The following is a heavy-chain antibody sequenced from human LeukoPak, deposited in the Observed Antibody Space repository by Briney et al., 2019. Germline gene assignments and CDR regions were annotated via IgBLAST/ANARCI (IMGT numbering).Heavy chain of an antibody. D-gene: IGHD6-19*01. Sequence: GSLRLSCAASGFTFSSYDMHWVRQATGKGLEWVSAIGTAGDTYYPGSVKGRFTISRGNAKNSLYLQMNSLRAGDTAVYYCARAYSGWALDYWGQGTLVTVSS. J-gene: IGHJ4*02. CDR1: GFTFSSYD. CDR3: ARAYSGWALDY. V-gene: IGHV3-13*01. CDR2: IGTAGDT.